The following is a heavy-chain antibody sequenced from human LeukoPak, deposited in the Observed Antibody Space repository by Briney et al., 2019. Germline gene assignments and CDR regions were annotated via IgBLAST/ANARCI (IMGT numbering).Heavy chain of an antibody. J-gene: IGHJ4*02. V-gene: IGHV3-74*01. CDR1: GFTSNSDW. CDR2: IKTDGTTT. Sequence: PGGSLRLSCAVSGFTSNSDWMHWVRQAPGKGLVWVSLIKTDGTTTRYTDSVRGRFTMSTNNAKNTLHLQMDSLKVEDTAVYYCAFFDRARRVAYWGQGALVTVSS. D-gene: IGHD3-10*01. CDR3: AFFDRARRVAY.